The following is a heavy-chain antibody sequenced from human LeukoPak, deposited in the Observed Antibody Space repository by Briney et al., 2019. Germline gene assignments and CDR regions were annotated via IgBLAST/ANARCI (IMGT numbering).Heavy chain of an antibody. CDR1: GFTFSSYW. D-gene: IGHD2-2*01. CDR2: INSDGSST. Sequence: PGGSLRLSCAASGFTFSSYWMHWLRQAPGKGLVWVSRINSDGSSTSYADSVKGRFTISRDNAKNTLYLQMNSLRAEDTAVYYCARDRWAAMHYYYYYMDVWGKGTTVTVSS. V-gene: IGHV3-74*01. J-gene: IGHJ6*03. CDR3: ARDRWAAMHYYYYYMDV.